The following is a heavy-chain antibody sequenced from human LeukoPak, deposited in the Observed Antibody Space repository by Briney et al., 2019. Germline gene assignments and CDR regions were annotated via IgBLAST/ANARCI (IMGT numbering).Heavy chain of an antibody. D-gene: IGHD4-17*01. Sequence: SETLSLTCAVSGGSISSSNWWSWVRQPPGKGLEWIGEIYHSGSTNYNPSLKSRVTISVDKSKNQFSLKLSSVTAADTAVYYCARDRATVTTQDAFDIWGQGTMVTVSS. CDR2: IYHSGST. CDR3: ARDRATVTTQDAFDI. CDR1: GGSISSSNW. V-gene: IGHV4-4*02. J-gene: IGHJ3*02.